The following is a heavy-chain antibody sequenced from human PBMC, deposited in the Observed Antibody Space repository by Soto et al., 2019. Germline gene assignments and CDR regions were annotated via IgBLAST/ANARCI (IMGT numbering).Heavy chain of an antibody. D-gene: IGHD3-3*01. CDR2: IYSGGST. J-gene: IGHJ4*02. V-gene: IGHV3-66*01. CDR1: GFTVSSNY. Sequence: EVQLMESGGGLVQPGGSLRLSCAASGFTVSSNYMSWVRQAPGKGLEWVSVIYSGGSTYYADSVKGRFTISRDNSKNTLYLQMNSLRAEDTAVYYCARVDYDFWSGYFRHFDYWGQGTLVTVSS. CDR3: ARVDYDFWSGYFRHFDY.